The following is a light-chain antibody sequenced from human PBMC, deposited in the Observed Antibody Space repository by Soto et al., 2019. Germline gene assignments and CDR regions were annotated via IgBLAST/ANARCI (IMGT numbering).Light chain of an antibody. CDR1: QSVSSSS. CDR3: RQFDDSPLYT. CDR2: GAS. Sequence: EIVLTQSPGTLSLSPGERATLSCRASQSVSSSSLAWYQHKPGQAPRLLIYGASSRATGIPDRFSGSGSGTDFSLTISRLQPEDFAMYYCRQFDDSPLYTFGQGTKLEIK. V-gene: IGKV3-20*01. J-gene: IGKJ2*01.